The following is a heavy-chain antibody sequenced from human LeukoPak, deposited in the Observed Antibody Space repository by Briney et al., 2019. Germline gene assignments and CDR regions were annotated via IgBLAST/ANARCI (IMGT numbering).Heavy chain of an antibody. CDR3: ARDGGVGYQLLRGSYHYYGMDV. D-gene: IGHD2-2*01. CDR1: GGSISGGGYY. Sequence: SETLSLTCTVSGGSISGGGYYWSWIRQHPGKGLEWIGYIYYSGSTYYNPSLKSRVTISVDTSKNQFSLKLSSVTAADTAVYYCARDGGVGYQLLRGSYHYYGMDVWGQGPTVTVSS. J-gene: IGHJ6*02. CDR2: IYYSGST. V-gene: IGHV4-31*03.